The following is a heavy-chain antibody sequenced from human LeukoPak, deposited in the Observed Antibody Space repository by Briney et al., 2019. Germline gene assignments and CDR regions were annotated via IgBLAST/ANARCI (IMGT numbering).Heavy chain of an antibody. J-gene: IGHJ4*02. CDR3: ARHPLTGDLGGVDY. CDR2: IYYSGST. CDR1: GGSISSSSYY. D-gene: IGHD7-27*01. V-gene: IGHV4-39*01. Sequence: SETLSLTCTVSGGSISSSSYYWGWIRQPPGKGLEWIGSIYYSGSTYYNPSLKSRVTISVDTSKNQFSLKLSSVTAADTAVYYCARHPLTGDLGGVDYWGQGTLVTVSS.